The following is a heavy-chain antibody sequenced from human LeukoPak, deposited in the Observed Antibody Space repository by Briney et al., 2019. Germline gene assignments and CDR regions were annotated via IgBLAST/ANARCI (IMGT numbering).Heavy chain of an antibody. CDR2: ISAYNSDT. D-gene: IGHD3-16*01. CDR3: GRSCAMITADEF. CDR1: GYTFTISG. Sequence: ASVKLSFNCSGYTFTISGISWVRLPPAPGMGLKGWISAYNSDTNYAQKLQGRVTITTATSTSTAYMELQSLSTDATAVYYCGRSCAMITADEFWG. V-gene: IGHV1-18*01. J-gene: IGHJ6*01.